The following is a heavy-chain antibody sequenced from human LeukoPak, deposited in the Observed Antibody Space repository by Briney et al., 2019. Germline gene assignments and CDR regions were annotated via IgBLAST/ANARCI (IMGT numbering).Heavy chain of an antibody. V-gene: IGHV5-51*01. J-gene: IGHJ3*01. CDR3: ARGLGELLPPDAFDL. Sequence: GESLKISCKGSGYNFATYWIAWVRQMPGKGLEWMGVFYPGDSDSKYRPSFQGQVTISADKSTSTAYLHWSSLKASDTAIYYCARGLGELLPPDAFDLWGQGTLVTVSS. CDR1: GYNFATYW. D-gene: IGHD3-16*01. CDR2: FYPGDSDS.